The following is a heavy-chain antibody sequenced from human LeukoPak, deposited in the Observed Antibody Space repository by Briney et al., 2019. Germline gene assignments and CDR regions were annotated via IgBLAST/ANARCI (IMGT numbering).Heavy chain of an antibody. CDR3: ASHEFASPFDS. CDR2: IYYTGGS. Sequence: SETLSLTCTVSGGSISNYYWSWTRQPPGKGLEWIGYIYYTGGSNYNPSLKSRVAISLDTSKNQISLILRSVTAADTAVYYCASHEFASPFDSWGQGTLVTVSS. J-gene: IGHJ4*02. D-gene: IGHD2-21*01. CDR1: GGSISNYY. V-gene: IGHV4-59*08.